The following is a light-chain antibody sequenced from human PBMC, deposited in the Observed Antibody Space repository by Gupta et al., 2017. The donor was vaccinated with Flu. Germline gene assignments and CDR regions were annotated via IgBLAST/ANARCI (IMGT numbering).Light chain of an antibody. CDR2: EVS. V-gene: IGLV2-14*01. Sequence: TSSDIGGYDYVSWYQQYPDKAPKFWIYEVSNRPSGVSNRFSGSKSGNTASLTISGLQAEDEADYYCSSYTIYGTQVFGGGTKLTVL. J-gene: IGLJ2*01. CDR3: SSYTIYGTQV. CDR1: SSDIGGYDY.